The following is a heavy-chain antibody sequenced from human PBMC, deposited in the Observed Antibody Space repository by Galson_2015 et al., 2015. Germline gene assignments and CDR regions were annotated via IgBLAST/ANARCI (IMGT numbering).Heavy chain of an antibody. D-gene: IGHD1-20*01. J-gene: IGHJ4*02. V-gene: IGHV3-15*01. CDR2: IKSKRDGGTI. CDR3: TTTLYDWNDNNY. CDR1: GFTFSDAW. Sequence: SLRLSCAASGFTFSDAWMNWVRQAPGKGLEWVGRIKSKRDGGTIDYAAPVKGRFTISRDDSKNTLYLQMDSLKTEDTAVHYCTTTLYDWNDNNYWGQGTLVTVSS.